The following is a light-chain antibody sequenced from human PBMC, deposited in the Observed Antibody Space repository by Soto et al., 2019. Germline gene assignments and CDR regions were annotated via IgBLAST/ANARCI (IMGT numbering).Light chain of an antibody. Sequence: DIQMTQSPSSLSASIGDRVTITCRASQSSGSYLNWYQQKPGKAPKLLIYAASILQSGVPSRFSGSGSWTVFTLTISSLQPEDFATYYCQQSSITPRTFGQGTKVEFK. CDR1: QSSGSY. V-gene: IGKV1-39*01. J-gene: IGKJ1*01. CDR2: AAS. CDR3: QQSSITPRT.